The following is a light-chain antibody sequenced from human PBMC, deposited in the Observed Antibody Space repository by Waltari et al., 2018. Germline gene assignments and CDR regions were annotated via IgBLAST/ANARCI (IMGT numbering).Light chain of an antibody. V-gene: IGKV3-15*01. Sequence: ETVMTQSPATLSVSPGERATLSCRASQSVSSNLAWYQQKPGQAPRLLIYDTSTRATGIPVRFSGSGSGTEFTLTISSLQSEDFAVYYCQQYNRWPYTFGQGTKLEI. CDR3: QQYNRWPYT. CDR1: QSVSSN. J-gene: IGKJ2*01. CDR2: DTS.